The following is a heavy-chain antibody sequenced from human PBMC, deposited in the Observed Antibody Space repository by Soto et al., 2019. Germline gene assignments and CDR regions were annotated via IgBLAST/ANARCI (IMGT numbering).Heavy chain of an antibody. J-gene: IGHJ4*02. V-gene: IGHV1-18*04. CDR2: ISAYNGNT. D-gene: IGHD3-10*01. Sequence: QVQLVQSGAEVKKPGASVKVSCKASGYTFTSYGISWVRQAPGQGLEWMGWISAYNGNTNYAQKLQGRVTMTTDTPTSTAYMELRSLRSGDTAVYYCARDGPSSGSYLGGSNYWGQGTLVTVSS. CDR3: ARDGPSSGSYLGGSNY. CDR1: GYTFTSYG.